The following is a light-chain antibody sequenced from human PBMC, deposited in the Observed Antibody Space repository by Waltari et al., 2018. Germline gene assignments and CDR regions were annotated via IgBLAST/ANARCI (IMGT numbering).Light chain of an antibody. J-gene: IGLJ3*02. CDR2: GDT. CDR1: SPNNGSDFD. Sequence: QSVLTQPPSVSGAPGQRVTIYCTGRSPNNGSDFDVHWYLQLPGAAPTLLIYGDTHRPSGVPARFSGSKSATSASLAITGLQAEDEADYYCQSYDSGLSGWVFGGGTKLTVL. CDR3: QSYDSGLSGWV. V-gene: IGLV1-40*01.